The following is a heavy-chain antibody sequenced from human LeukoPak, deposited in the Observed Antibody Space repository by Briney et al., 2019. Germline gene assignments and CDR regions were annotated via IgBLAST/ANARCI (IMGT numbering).Heavy chain of an antibody. V-gene: IGHV3-30-3*01. CDR3: ASASLPSRREGGY. CDR1: GFTFSSYA. Sequence: PGGSLRLSCAASGFTFSSYAMSWVRQAPGKGLEWVAVISYDGSNKYYADSVKGRFTISRDNSKNTLYLQMNSLRAEDTAVYYCASASLPSRREGGYWGQGTLVTVSS. J-gene: IGHJ4*02. CDR2: ISYDGSNK.